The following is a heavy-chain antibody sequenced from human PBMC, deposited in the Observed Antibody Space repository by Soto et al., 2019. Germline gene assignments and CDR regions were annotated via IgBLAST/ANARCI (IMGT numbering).Heavy chain of an antibody. CDR1: GFTFSSYG. Sequence: QVQLVESGGGVVQPGRSLRLSCAASGFTFSSYGMHWVRQAPGKGLEWVAVISYDGSNKYYADSVKGRFTISRDNSKNTLYLQMNSLRAEDTAVYYCAKDREDYFDYCGQGTLVTVSS. CDR3: AKDREDYFDY. J-gene: IGHJ4*02. CDR2: ISYDGSNK. V-gene: IGHV3-30*18.